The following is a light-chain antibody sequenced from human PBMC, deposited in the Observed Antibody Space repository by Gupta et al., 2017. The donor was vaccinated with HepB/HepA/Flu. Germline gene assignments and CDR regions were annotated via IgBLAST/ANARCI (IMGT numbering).Light chain of an antibody. J-gene: IGKJ1*01. CDR2: WAS. V-gene: IGKV4-1*01. CDR1: QSVLYSSNNKNY. CDR3: QQYYSTPPA. Sequence: DIVMTQSPDSLAVSLGERATINCKSSQSVLYSSNNKNYLAWYQQKPGQPPKLLIYWASTRVSAVPDRFSGSGSVTDFTLTISSLQAEDVAVYYCQQYYSTPPAFGQGTKLEIK.